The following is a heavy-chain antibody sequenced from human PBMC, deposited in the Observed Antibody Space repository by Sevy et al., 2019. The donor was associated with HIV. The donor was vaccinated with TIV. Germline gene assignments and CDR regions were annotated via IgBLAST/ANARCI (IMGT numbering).Heavy chain of an antibody. D-gene: IGHD6-6*01. CDR1: GDSISSSSYY. CDR3: ARRRSGSSSGRWFDP. Sequence: SETLSLTYTVSGDSISSSSYYWGWIRQPPGKGLEWIGSVYYTGISFYTPSLKSRVTISVDTSKNQFSLKLTSVTAADTAVYYCARRRSGSSSGRWFDPWGQGALVTVSS. V-gene: IGHV4-39*01. J-gene: IGHJ5*02. CDR2: VYYTGIS.